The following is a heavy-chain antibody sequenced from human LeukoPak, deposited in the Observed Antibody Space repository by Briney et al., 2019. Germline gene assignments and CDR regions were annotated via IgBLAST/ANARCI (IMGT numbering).Heavy chain of an antibody. V-gene: IGHV1-24*01. D-gene: IGHD3-3*01. CDR3: ATDLAIFGVVIIRDLKAFDI. CDR2: FDPEDGET. CDR1: GYTLTELS. Sequence: ASVKVSCKVSGYTLTELSMHWVRQPPGKGLEWMGGFDPEDGETIYAQKFQGRVTMTEDTSTDTAYMELSSLRSEDTAVYYCATDLAIFGVVIIRDLKAFDIWGQGTMVTVSS. J-gene: IGHJ3*02.